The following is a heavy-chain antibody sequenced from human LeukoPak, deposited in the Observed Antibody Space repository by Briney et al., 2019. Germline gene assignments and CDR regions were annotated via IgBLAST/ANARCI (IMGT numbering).Heavy chain of an antibody. Sequence: GXSVKVXXKASGYTFTSYGISWVRQAPGQGLEWMGWISAYNGNTNYAQKLQGRVTMTTDTSTSTAYMELRSLRSDDTAVYYCARVSDSSGFADAFDIWGQGTMVTVSS. CDR3: ARVSDSSGFADAFDI. V-gene: IGHV1-18*01. CDR1: GYTFTSYG. J-gene: IGHJ3*02. D-gene: IGHD6-19*01. CDR2: ISAYNGNT.